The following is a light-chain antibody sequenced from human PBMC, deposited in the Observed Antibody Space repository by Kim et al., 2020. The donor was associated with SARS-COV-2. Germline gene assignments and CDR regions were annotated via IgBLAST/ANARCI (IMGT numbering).Light chain of an antibody. CDR2: DAS. J-gene: IGKJ1*01. V-gene: IGKV1-5*01. CDR1: QSINSW. CDR3: QQYDTYSA. Sequence: DIQMTQSPSTLSASVGDRVTITCRASQSINSWLAWYQQKPGKAPKLLIYDASSLESGVPPRFSGSGTGTEFTLTINSLQPDDFATYYCQQYDTYSAFGQGTKVDIK.